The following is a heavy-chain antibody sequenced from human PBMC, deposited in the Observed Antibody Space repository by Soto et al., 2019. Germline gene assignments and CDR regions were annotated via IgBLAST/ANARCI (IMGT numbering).Heavy chain of an antibody. CDR1: GFTFSSYA. D-gene: IGHD3-3*01. CDR2: ISYDGSNK. Sequence: GGSLRLSCAASGFTFSSYAMHWFRQAPGKGLEWVAVISYDGSNKYYADSVKGRFTISRDNSKNTLYLQMNSLRAEDTAVYYCARGTYDFWSGYYNADYYYGMDVWGQGTTVTVSS. V-gene: IGHV3-30-3*01. CDR3: ARGTYDFWSGYYNADYYYGMDV. J-gene: IGHJ6*02.